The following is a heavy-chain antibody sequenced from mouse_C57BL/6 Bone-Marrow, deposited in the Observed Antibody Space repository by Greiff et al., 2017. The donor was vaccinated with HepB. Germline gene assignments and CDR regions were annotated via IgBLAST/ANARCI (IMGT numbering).Heavy chain of an antibody. V-gene: IGHV2-5*01. CDR1: GFSLTSYG. J-gene: IGHJ4*01. D-gene: IGHD1-1*01. Sequence: VKLMESGPGLVQPSQSLSITCTVSGFSLTSYGVHWVRQSPGKGLEWLGVIWRGGSTDYNAAFMSRLSITKDNSKSQVFFKMNSLQADDTAIYYCAKPSYGSSYDYAMDYWGQGTSVTVSS. CDR3: AKPSYGSSYDYAMDY. CDR2: IWRGGST.